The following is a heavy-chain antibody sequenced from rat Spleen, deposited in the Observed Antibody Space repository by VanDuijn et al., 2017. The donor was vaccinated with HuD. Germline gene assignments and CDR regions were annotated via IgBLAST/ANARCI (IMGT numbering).Heavy chain of an antibody. Sequence: EVQLVESGGGLVQPGRSLKLSCVASGFTFSKYGMAWVRQAPTKGLEWVASINTGGGNTYYPDSVKGRFTISRDNAKSTLYLQMDSLRSEDTATYYCARLWLRRVHNWFAYWGQGTLVTVSS. V-gene: IGHV5S13*01. D-gene: IGHD1-11*01. CDR2: INTGGGNT. J-gene: IGHJ3*01. CDR3: ARLWLRRVHNWFAY. CDR1: GFTFSKYG.